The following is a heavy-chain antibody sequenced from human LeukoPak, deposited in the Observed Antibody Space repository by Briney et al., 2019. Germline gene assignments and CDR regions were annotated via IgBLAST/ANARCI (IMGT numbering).Heavy chain of an antibody. CDR1: GFTFSSYS. CDR2: ISSSSSYI. CDR3: ARKTSYSSSWYLDP. D-gene: IGHD6-13*01. J-gene: IGHJ5*02. Sequence: PGGSLRLSCAASGFTFSSYSMNWVRQAPGKGLEWVSSISSSSSYIYYADSVKGRFTISRDNAKNSLYLQTNSLRAEDTAVYYCARKTSYSSSWYLDPWGQGTLVTISS. V-gene: IGHV3-21*01.